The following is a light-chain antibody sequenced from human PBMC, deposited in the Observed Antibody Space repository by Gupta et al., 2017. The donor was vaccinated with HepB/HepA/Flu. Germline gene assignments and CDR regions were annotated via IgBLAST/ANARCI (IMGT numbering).Light chain of an antibody. Sequence: DIQITQSPSTLSASVGDGVTITCRASQSISSWLAWYQQKPGKAPKLLIYKASSLESGVPSRFSGSGSGTEFTLTISSLQPDDFATYYCQQYNRYSRTFGQGTKVEIK. CDR2: KAS. V-gene: IGKV1-5*03. CDR3: QQYNRYSRT. CDR1: QSISSW. J-gene: IGKJ1*01.